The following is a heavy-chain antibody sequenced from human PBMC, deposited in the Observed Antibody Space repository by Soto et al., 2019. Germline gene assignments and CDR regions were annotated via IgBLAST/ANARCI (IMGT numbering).Heavy chain of an antibody. CDR3: VKDGGYCTSSTCYSPRNHHFDS. D-gene: IGHD2-2*01. Sequence: GGSLRLSCEASGFTFSDYWMSWVRQAPGKGPEWVANIRFDGSEKQYVDSVRGRFTISRDNSRNSLFLQMNSLRAGDTAVYYCVKDGGYCTSSTCYSPRNHHFDSWGQGTLVTVSS. V-gene: IGHV3-7*03. J-gene: IGHJ5*01. CDR1: GFTFSDYW. CDR2: IRFDGSEK.